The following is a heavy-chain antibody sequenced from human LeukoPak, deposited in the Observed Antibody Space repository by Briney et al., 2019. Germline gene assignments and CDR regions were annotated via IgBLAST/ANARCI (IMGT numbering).Heavy chain of an antibody. CDR1: GFTFTRHS. V-gene: IGHV3-48*01. CDR3: AKDRSGSYYTAHDY. Sequence: GGSLRLSCAASGFTFTRHSMNWVRQAPGKGLEWVSFIGIWNSPIYYGDSVRGRFTISRDNSKNTLYLQMNSLRAEDTAVYYCAKDRSGSYYTAHDYWGQGTLVTVSS. CDR2: IGIWNSPI. D-gene: IGHD1-26*01. J-gene: IGHJ4*02.